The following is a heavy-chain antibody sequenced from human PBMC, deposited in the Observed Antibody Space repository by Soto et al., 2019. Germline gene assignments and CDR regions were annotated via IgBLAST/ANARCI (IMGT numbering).Heavy chain of an antibody. V-gene: IGHV1-2*02. CDR1: GYTFTGYY. Sequence: VASVKVSCKASGYTFTGYYMHWVRQAPGQGLEWMGWINPNSGGTNYAQKFQGRVTMTRDTSISTAYMELSRLRSDDTAVYYCAREKSHYDILTGSHYYYYGMDVWGQGTTVTVSS. D-gene: IGHD3-9*01. CDR2: INPNSGGT. J-gene: IGHJ6*02. CDR3: AREKSHYDILTGSHYYYYGMDV.